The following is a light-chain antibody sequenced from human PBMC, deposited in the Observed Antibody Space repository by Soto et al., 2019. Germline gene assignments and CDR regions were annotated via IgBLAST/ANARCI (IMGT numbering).Light chain of an antibody. CDR2: GAS. J-gene: IGKJ3*01. CDR3: RPYGAAPPST. V-gene: IGKV3-20*01. Sequence: EIVLPQSPGTLSLSPGERATLSCRTSQTVATNYLAWYQQQPGQAPRLLIYGASSRATGIPDRFSGSGSETDFSLTIRRLEPEDVAMYYCRPYGAAPPSTFGPGTKVDIK. CDR1: QTVATNY.